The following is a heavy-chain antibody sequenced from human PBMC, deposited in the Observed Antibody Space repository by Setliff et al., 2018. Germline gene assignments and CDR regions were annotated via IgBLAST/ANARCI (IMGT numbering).Heavy chain of an antibody. CDR1: GGSISTYY. J-gene: IGHJ4*02. V-gene: IGHV4-34*01. Sequence: PSETLSLTCTVSGGSISTYYWIWIRQPPGKGLEWIGEINHSGSTNYNPSLKSRVTISVDTSKNQFSLKLSSVTAADTALYYCTVYNTGSSKDHYWGQGTPVTVSS. CDR3: TVYNTGSSKDHY. D-gene: IGHD2-8*02. CDR2: INHSGST.